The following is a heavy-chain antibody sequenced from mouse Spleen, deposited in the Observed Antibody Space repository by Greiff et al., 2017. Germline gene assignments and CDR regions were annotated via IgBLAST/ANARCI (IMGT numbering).Heavy chain of an antibody. V-gene: IGHV2-6*02. CDR1: GFSLTSYG. J-gene: IGHJ1*01. CDR3: ARNDGYDRWYFDG. D-gene: IGHD2-2*01. CDR2: IWSDGST. Sequence: VQVVESGPGLVAPSQSLSITCTVSGFSLTSYGVHWVRQPPGKGLEWLVVIWSDGSTTYNSALKSRLSISKDNSKSQVFLKMNSLQTDDTAMYYCARNDGYDRWYFDGWGAGTPVTVSS.